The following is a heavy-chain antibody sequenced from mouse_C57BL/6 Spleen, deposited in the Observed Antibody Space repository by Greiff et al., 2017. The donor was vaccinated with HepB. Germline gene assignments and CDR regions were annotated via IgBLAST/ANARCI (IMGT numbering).Heavy chain of an antibody. J-gene: IGHJ4*01. CDR3: ARGRYYGSEAMDY. CDR1: GFTFSDYY. Sequence: EVKLMESGGGLVQPGGSLKLSCAASGFTFSDYYMYWVRQTPEKRLEWVAYISNGGGSTYYPDTVKGRFTISRDNAKNTLYLQMSSLKSEDTAMYYCARGRYYGSEAMDYWGQGTSVTVSS. CDR2: ISNGGGST. V-gene: IGHV5-12*01. D-gene: IGHD1-1*01.